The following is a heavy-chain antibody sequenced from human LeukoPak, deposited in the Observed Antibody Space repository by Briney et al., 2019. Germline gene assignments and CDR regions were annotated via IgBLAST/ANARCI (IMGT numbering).Heavy chain of an antibody. D-gene: IGHD3-22*01. CDR2: INPNSGGT. V-gene: IGHV1-2*04. CDR1: GYTFTGYY. CDR3: ARVGPNYDSSGYRAYYFDY. J-gene: IGHJ4*02. Sequence: ASVKVSCKASGYTFTGYYIHWVRQAPGQGLEWMGWINPNSGGTNYAQKFQGWVTMTRDTSISTAYMDLSRLRSDDTAVYYCARVGPNYDSSGYRAYYFDYWGQGTLVTVSS.